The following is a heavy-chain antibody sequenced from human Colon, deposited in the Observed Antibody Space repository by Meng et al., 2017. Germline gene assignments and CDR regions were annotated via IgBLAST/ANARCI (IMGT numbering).Heavy chain of an antibody. D-gene: IGHD3-10*01. V-gene: IGHV4-31*11. CDR1: GGSISGDGYY. Sequence: QGQLQERAPVLVKPSQTLSLTCVVSGGSISGDGYYWRWIRQHPGKGLEWIGYVHDSGDTYYKSSLKSRITISIDTSENQFSLKLKSVTAADTAVYYCARDPSNRGAFFDPWGQGTLVTVSS. J-gene: IGHJ5*02. CDR2: VHDSGDT. CDR3: ARDPSNRGAFFDP.